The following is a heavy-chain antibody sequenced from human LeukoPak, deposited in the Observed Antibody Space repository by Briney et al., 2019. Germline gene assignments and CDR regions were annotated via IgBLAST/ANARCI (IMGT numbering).Heavy chain of an antibody. CDR2: ISSSSSYI. V-gene: IGHV3-21*01. J-gene: IGHJ4*02. CDR1: GFTFSSYS. Sequence: GGSLRLSCAASGFTFSSYSMNWVRQAPGKGPEWVSSISSSSSYIYYADSVKGRFTISRDNAKNSLYLQMNSLRAEDTAVYYCAIVRWFGELLNYWGQGTLVTVSS. D-gene: IGHD3-10*01. CDR3: AIVRWFGELLNY.